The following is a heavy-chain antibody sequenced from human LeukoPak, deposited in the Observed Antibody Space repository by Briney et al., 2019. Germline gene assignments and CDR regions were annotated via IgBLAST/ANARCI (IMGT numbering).Heavy chain of an antibody. J-gene: IGHJ5*02. CDR2: IYYSGST. Sequence: SETLSLTCTVSGGSISSSSYYWGWIRQPPGKGLEWIGSIYYSGSTYYNPSLKSRVTISVDTSKNQFSLKLSSVTAADTAVYYCARAGRYYGSGSYWHNWFDPWAREPWSPSPQ. V-gene: IGHV4-39*07. CDR3: ARAGRYYGSGSYWHNWFDP. CDR1: GGSISSSSYY. D-gene: IGHD3-10*01.